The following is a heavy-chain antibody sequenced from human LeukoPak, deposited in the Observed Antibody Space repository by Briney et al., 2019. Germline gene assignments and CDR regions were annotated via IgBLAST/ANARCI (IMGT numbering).Heavy chain of an antibody. CDR1: GFTFSSYS. CDR3: ARDCYYDSSGYYYAVDGFDY. J-gene: IGHJ4*02. V-gene: IGHV3-48*04. CDR2: ISSSSSTI. Sequence: GGSLRLSCAASGFTFSSYSMNWVCQAPGKGLEWVSYISSSSSTIYYADSVKGRFTISRDNAENSLYLQMNSLRAEDTAVYYCARDCYYDSSGYYYAVDGFDYWGQGTLVTVSS. D-gene: IGHD3-22*01.